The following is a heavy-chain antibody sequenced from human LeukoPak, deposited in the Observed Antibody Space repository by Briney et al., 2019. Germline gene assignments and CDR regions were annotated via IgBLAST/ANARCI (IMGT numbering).Heavy chain of an antibody. CDR2: IYYSGST. CDR1: GGSITSYY. V-gene: IGHV4-59*01. Sequence: SETLSLTCTVSGGSITSYYWSWIRQPPGKGLEWIGYIYYSGSTNYNPSLKSRVTISVDTSKNQFSLKLSSVTAAGTAVYYCARAPRYYDSSGYFDYWGQGTLVTVSS. J-gene: IGHJ4*02. CDR3: ARAPRYYDSSGYFDY. D-gene: IGHD3-22*01.